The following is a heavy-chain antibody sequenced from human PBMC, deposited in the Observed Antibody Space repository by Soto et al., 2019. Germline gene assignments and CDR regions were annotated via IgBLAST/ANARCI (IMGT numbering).Heavy chain of an antibody. J-gene: IGHJ4*02. CDR2: THHSGTT. CDR3: AREGSGSSFVDY. CDR1: GGSISSSNW. Sequence: QVQLQESGPGLVKPSGTLSLTCAVSGGSISSSNWWSWVRQPPGMRLEWIGETHHSGTTNYNPSLKSRVTISVDKSKNQFSLKLSSVTAADTALYYGAREGSGSSFVDYWGQGTLVTVSS. D-gene: IGHD3-10*01. V-gene: IGHV4-4*02.